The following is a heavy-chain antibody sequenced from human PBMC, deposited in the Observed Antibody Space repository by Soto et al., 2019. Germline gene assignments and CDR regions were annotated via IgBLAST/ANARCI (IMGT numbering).Heavy chain of an antibody. CDR2: MNPNSGNT. J-gene: IGHJ4*02. D-gene: IGHD4-17*01. V-gene: IGHV1-8*01. Sequence: ASVKVSCKASGCTFTNYGITWVRQAPGQGLEWMGWMNPNSGNTGYAQKFQGRVTMTRNTSISTAYMELSSLRSEDTAVYYCARTLYGENVDYWGQETLVTVSS. CDR1: GCTFTNYG. CDR3: ARTLYGENVDY.